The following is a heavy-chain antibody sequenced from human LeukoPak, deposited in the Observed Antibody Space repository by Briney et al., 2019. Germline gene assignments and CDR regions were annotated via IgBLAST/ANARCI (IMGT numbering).Heavy chain of an antibody. Sequence: PSETLSLTCTVSGGSISSYYWSWIRQPPGKGLEWIGYIYDSGSTNYNPSLKSRVTISVDTSKNQFSLKLSSVTAADTAVYYCAREFEDDAFDIWGQGTMVTVSS. J-gene: IGHJ3*02. CDR2: IYDSGST. D-gene: IGHD3-9*01. CDR1: GGSISSYY. CDR3: AREFEDDAFDI. V-gene: IGHV4-59*01.